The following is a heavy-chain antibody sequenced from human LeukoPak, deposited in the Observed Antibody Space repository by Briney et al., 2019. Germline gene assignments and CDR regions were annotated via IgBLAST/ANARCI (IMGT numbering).Heavy chain of an antibody. CDR3: ARGEAVPYYDFWSGYYPFDY. V-gene: IGHV1-8*03. D-gene: IGHD3-3*01. J-gene: IGHJ4*02. Sequence: ASVKVSCKASGYTFTSYDINWVRQATGQGLEWMGWTNPNSGNTGYAQKFQGRVTITRNTSISTAYMELSSLRSEDTAVYYCARGEAVPYYDFWSGYYPFDYWGQGTLVTVSS. CDR2: TNPNSGNT. CDR1: GYTFTSYD.